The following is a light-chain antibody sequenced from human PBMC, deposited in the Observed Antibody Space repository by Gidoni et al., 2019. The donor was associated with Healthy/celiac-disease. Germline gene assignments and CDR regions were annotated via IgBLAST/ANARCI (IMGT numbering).Light chain of an antibody. V-gene: IGKV4-1*01. CDR3: QQYYSTPPT. Sequence: DSVMTQAPDSLAVSLGERATINCKSSQSVLYSSNNKNYLAWYQQKPGQPPKLLIYWASTRESGVPDRFRGSGSVTDFTLTISSLQAEAVAVYYCQQYYSTPPTFGGGTKVEIK. J-gene: IGKJ4*01. CDR2: WAS. CDR1: QSVLYSSNNKNY.